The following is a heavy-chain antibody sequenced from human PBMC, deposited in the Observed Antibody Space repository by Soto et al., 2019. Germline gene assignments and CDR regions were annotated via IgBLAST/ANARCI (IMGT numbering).Heavy chain of an antibody. CDR3: ARGRPRITMIVVVLYFDY. CDR2: INHSGST. V-gene: IGHV4-34*01. Sequence: SETLSLTCAVYGGSFSGYYWSWIRQPPGKGLEWIGEINHSGSTNYNPSLKSRVTISVDTSKNQFSLKLSSVTAADTAVYYCARGRPRITMIVVVLYFDYWGQGTLVTVS. CDR1: GGSFSGYY. D-gene: IGHD3-22*01. J-gene: IGHJ4*02.